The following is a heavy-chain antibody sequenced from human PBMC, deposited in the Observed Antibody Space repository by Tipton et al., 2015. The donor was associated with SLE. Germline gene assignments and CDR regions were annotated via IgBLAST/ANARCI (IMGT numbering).Heavy chain of an antibody. CDR2: ISSSGSTI. V-gene: IGHV3-48*03. D-gene: IGHD2-2*02. CDR1: GFTFSSYE. Sequence: SLRLSCAASGFTFSSYEMNWVRQAPGKGLEWVSYISSSGSTIYYADSVKGRFTISRDNTKNTLYLHMNSLRAADTAVYYCARTSTAISPFDYWGQGTLVTVSS. J-gene: IGHJ4*02. CDR3: ARTSTAISPFDY.